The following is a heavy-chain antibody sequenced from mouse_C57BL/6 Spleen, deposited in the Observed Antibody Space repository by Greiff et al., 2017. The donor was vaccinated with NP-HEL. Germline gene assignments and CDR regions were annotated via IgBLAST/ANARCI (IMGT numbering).Heavy chain of an antibody. D-gene: IGHD2-4*01. V-gene: IGHV3-6*01. J-gene: IGHJ2*01. CDR2: ISYDGSN. CDR3: ARPLYYDYGAMDY. Sequence: EVKLQESGPGLVKPSQSLSLTCSVTGYSITSGYYWNWIRQFPGNKLEWMGYISYDGSNNYNPSLKNRISITRDTSKNQFFLKLNSVTTEDTATYYCARPLYYDYGAMDYWGQGTTLTVSS. CDR1: GYSITSGYY.